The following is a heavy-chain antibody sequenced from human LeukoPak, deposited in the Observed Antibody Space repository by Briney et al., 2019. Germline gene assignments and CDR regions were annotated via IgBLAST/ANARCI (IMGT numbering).Heavy chain of an antibody. J-gene: IGHJ3*02. CDR3: ASLFLCYGCSSSSDSFNI. CDR2: INSDGSST. CDR1: GFTFSRYW. V-gene: IGHV3-74*01. D-gene: IGHD6-6*01. Sequence: GGSLRLSCAASGFTFSRYWMHWVRHAPGKGLVWVSRINSDGSSTTYADSVKGRFTISRDNAKNTLYLQMNSLRAEDTAAYYCASLFLCYGCSSSSDSFNIWGQGTMVTVSS.